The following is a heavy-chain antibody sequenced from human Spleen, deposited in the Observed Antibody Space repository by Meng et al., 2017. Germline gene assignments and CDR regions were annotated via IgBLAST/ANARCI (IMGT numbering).Heavy chain of an antibody. V-gene: IGHV1-2*06. CDR1: GDTFTDYY. CDR2: INPNSGGT. CDR3: ARTRRGTMIVEHYYYGMDV. J-gene: IGHJ6*02. Sequence: ASVKVSCKASGDTFTDYYIHWVRQAPGQGLEWMGRINPNSGGTNSAQKFQGRVTMTRDTSISTAYMELSRLRSDDTAVYYCARTRRGTMIVEHYYYGMDVWGQGTTVTVSS. D-gene: IGHD3-22*01.